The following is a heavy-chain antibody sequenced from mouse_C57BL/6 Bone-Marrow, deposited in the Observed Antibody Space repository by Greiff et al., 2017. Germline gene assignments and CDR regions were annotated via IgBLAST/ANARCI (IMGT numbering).Heavy chain of an antibody. J-gene: IGHJ1*03. CDR1: GFTFSDYG. V-gene: IGHV5-17*01. D-gene: IGHD1-1*01. CDR3: ARRTVVAPGYFDV. CDR2: ISSGSSTI. Sequence: EVKLVESGGGLVKPGGSLKLSCAASGFTFSDYGMHWVRQAPEKGLEWVAYISSGSSTIYYADTVKGRFTISRDNAKNTLFLQRTSLRSEDTAMYYCARRTVVAPGYFDVWGTGTTVTVSS.